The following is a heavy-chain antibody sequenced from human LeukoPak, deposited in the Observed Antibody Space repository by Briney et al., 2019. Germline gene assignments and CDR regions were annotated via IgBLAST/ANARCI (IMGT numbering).Heavy chain of an antibody. CDR2: IWYDGSNK. CDR1: GFTFSSYG. J-gene: IGHJ3*02. V-gene: IGHV3-33*01. D-gene: IGHD2-2*01. CDR3: ATSCSSTSCYSFPDAFDI. Sequence: GGSLRLSCAASGFTFSSYGMHWVRQAPGKGLEWVAVIWYDGSNKYYADSVKGRFTISRDNSKNTLYLQMNSLRAEDTAVYYCATSCSSTSCYSFPDAFDIWGQGTMVTVSS.